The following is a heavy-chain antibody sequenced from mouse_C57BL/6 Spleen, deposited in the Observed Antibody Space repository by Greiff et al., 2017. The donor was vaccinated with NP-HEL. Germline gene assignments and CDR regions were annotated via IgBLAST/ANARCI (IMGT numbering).Heavy chain of an antibody. CDR1: GYTFTDYN. J-gene: IGHJ4*01. V-gene: IGHV1-22*01. D-gene: IGHD1-1*01. CDR2: INPNNGGT. CDR3: ARYPSYYGSSYHAMDY. Sequence: VQLQQSGPELVKPGASVKMSCKASGYTFTDYNMHWVKQSHGKSLEWIGYINPNNGGTNYNQKFKGKATLTVNKSSSTAYMELRSLTSEDSAVYYCARYPSYYGSSYHAMDYWGQGTSVTVSS.